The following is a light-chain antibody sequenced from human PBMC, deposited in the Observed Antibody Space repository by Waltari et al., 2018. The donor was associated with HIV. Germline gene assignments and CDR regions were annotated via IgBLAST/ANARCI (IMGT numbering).Light chain of an antibody. J-gene: IGLJ3*02. Sequence: QSALTQPASVSGSPGQSITISCTGTSSDVGDYNYVSWYQQHPGKAPKLMIYDVSTRPSWVSNRFSGSNSGNTASLTSSGLQAEDEADYYCSSYTSSSTLEGVFGGGTKLTVL. CDR1: SSDVGDYNY. CDR2: DVS. CDR3: SSYTSSSTLEGV. V-gene: IGLV2-14*03.